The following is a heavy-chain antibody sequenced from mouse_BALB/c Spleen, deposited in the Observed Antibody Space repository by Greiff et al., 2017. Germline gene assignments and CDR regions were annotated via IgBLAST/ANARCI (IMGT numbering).Heavy chain of an antibody. CDR1: GYAFTNYL. J-gene: IGHJ3*01. Sequence: VQLQQSGAELVRPGTSVKVSCKASGYAFTNYLIEWVKQRPGQGLEWIGVINPGSGGTNYNEKFKGKATLTADKSSSTAYMQLSSLTSDDSAVYFCARGVPFAYWGQGTLVTVSA. CDR2: INPGSGGT. V-gene: IGHV1-54*01. CDR3: ARGVPFAY.